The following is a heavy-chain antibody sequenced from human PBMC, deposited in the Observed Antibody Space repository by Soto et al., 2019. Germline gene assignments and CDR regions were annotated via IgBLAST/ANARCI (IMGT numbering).Heavy chain of an antibody. D-gene: IGHD6-19*01. V-gene: IGHV3-7*03. J-gene: IGHJ5*02. CDR2: IKKDGSQK. CDR1: GFSFSTYW. CDR3: AGGNGWLMDT. Sequence: EVQLVESGGGLVQPGGSLRLSCAASGFSFSTYWMNWVRLAPGKGLEWVANIKKDGSQKLYVDSVEGRFTISRDNAKNSLCLQMNNLRADDTAMYYCAGGNGWLMDTWGQGTPVIVSS.